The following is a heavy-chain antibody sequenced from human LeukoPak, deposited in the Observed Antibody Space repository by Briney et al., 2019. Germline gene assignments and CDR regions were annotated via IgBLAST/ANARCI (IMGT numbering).Heavy chain of an antibody. CDR1: GFTFSSHA. Sequence: GGSLRLSCGASGFTFSSHAMSWVRQAPGKGLEWVSAISGGGDRTYYADSVKGRFTMSRDNSKNTLYLQMFSLGAADTAVYYCAKGGYCSSTSCYVGWFDPWGQGTLVTVSS. J-gene: IGHJ5*02. V-gene: IGHV3-23*01. CDR2: ISGGGDRT. CDR3: AKGGYCSSTSCYVGWFDP. D-gene: IGHD2-2*01.